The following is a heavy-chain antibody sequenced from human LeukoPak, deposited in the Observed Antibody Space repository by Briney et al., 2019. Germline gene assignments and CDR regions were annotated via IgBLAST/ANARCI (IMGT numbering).Heavy chain of an antibody. Sequence: PSETLSLTCTVSGGSISSYYWSWIRQPPGKGLEWIGYIYYSGSTYYNPSLESRISISIDASKNQFSLKLTSVTAADTAVYYCARAVPHGWLRPPFDLWGQGTQVIVSS. CDR2: IYYSGST. CDR1: GGSISSYY. D-gene: IGHD5-12*01. CDR3: ARAVPHGWLRPPFDL. V-gene: IGHV4-59*12. J-gene: IGHJ5*02.